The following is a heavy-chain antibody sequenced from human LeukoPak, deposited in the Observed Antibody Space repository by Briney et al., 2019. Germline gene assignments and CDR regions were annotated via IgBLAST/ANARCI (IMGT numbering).Heavy chain of an antibody. J-gene: IGHJ4*02. D-gene: IGHD3-10*01. V-gene: IGHV3-23*01. Sequence: GGSLRLSCAASGFTFSSYAMSWVRQAPGKGLEWVSAISGSGGSTYYADSVKGRSTISRDNSKNTLCMQMNSLRAEDTAVYYCAKAWVVGGSHGVYWGQGTLVTVSS. CDR2: ISGSGGST. CDR3: AKAWVVGGSHGVY. CDR1: GFTFSSYA.